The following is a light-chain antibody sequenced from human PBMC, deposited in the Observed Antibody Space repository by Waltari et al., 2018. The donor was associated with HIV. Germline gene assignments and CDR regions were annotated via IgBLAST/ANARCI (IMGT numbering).Light chain of an antibody. CDR2: GHG. Sequence: SVLTQPPSMSAAPGERVTISCSGSSSNIGNNVVSWYQQLPGTAPKLLIYGHGSRPSGVPDRFSGSKSGTSATLGITGLQTGDEADYYCGTWDSSLSSYVFGTGTKVTVL. J-gene: IGLJ1*01. CDR1: SSNIGNNV. V-gene: IGLV1-51*01. CDR3: GTWDSSLSSYV.